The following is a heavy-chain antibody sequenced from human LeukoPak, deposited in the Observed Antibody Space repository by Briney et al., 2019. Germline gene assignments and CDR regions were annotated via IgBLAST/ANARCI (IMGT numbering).Heavy chain of an antibody. CDR3: ARSNPFPYYYYYMDV. V-gene: IGHV1-2*02. J-gene: IGHJ6*03. CDR1: GYSITAYY. CDR2: INPNSGGT. Sequence: EASVKVSCKASGYSITAYYIHWVRQAPGQGLEWMGWINPNSGGTNYAQKFQGRVTMTRDTSISTAYMELSRLRSDDTAVYYCARSNPFPYYYYYMDVWGKGTTVTVSS.